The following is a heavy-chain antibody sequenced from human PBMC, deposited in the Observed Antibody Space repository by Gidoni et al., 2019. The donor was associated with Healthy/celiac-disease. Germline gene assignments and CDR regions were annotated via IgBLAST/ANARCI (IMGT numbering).Heavy chain of an antibody. J-gene: IGHJ4*02. CDR2: LYPSGST. V-gene: IGHV4-30-2*01. CDR3: ARDRYGSGLDY. D-gene: IGHD3-10*01. Sequence: QLQLQESGSGLVKPSQTLSLTCAVSGGSISSGGYSWSWIRQPPGKGLEWIGYLYPSGSTYYPPSLKSRVTISVDRSKTQFSLKLSSVTAADTAVYYCARDRYGSGLDYWGQGTLVTVSS. CDR1: GGSISSGGYS.